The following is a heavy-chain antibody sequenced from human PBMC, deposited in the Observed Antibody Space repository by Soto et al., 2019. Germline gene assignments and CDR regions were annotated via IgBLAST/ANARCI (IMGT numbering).Heavy chain of an antibody. CDR2: ISSSSSYI. Sequence: GGSLRLSCAASGFTFSSYSMNWVRQAPGKGLEWVSSISSSSSYIYYADSVKGRFTISRDNAKNSLYLQMNSLRAEDTAVYYCAKEDCSSTSCYRFDPWGQGTLVTVSS. D-gene: IGHD2-2*01. V-gene: IGHV3-21*01. J-gene: IGHJ5*02. CDR3: AKEDCSSTSCYRFDP. CDR1: GFTFSSYS.